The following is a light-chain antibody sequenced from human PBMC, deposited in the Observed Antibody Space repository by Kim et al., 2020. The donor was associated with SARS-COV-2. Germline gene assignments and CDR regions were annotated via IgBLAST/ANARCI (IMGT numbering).Light chain of an antibody. CDR2: YDS. V-gene: IGLV3-21*04. CDR3: QVWDSDTHVL. J-gene: IGLJ2*01. CDR1: DIGSKS. Sequence: APGRTARITCGGNDIGSKSVHWYQQKPGQAPVLVISYDSDRPSGIPDRFSGSNSGNTATLTITRVEAGDEADYHCQVWDSDTHVLFGGGTKLTVL.